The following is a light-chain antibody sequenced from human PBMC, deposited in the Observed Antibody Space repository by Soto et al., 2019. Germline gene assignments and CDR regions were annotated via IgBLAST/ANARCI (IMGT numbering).Light chain of an antibody. V-gene: IGKV3-15*01. Sequence: EIVMTQSPATLSLSHGERATLSCRASQSVSSDLAWYHQKPGQAPRLLIYGASTRATGIPARFSGSGSGTEFTLTINSLQSEDFAVYYCQQYNNWPRTFGQGTKVDIK. CDR3: QQYNNWPRT. J-gene: IGKJ1*01. CDR1: QSVSSD. CDR2: GAS.